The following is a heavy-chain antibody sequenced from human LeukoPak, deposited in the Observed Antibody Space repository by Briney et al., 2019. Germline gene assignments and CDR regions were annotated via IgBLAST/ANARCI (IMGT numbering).Heavy chain of an antibody. CDR2: ISSSSSTI. D-gene: IGHD6-19*01. Sequence: PGGSLRLSCAASGFTFSSYSMNWDRQAPGKGLEWVSYISSSSSTIYYADSVKGRFTISRDNAKNSLYLQMNSLRDEDTAVYYCARDLLAVAGPYYYYGMDVWGQGTTVTVSS. CDR1: GFTFSSYS. CDR3: ARDLLAVAGPYYYYGMDV. V-gene: IGHV3-48*02. J-gene: IGHJ6*02.